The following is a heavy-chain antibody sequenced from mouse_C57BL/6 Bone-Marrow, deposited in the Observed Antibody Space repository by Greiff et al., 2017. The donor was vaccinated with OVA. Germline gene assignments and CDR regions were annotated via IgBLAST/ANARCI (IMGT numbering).Heavy chain of an antibody. CDR1: GYTFTDYE. CDR3: TRWGVKSY. CDR2: IDPETGGT. Sequence: VQLVESGAELVRPGASVTLSCKASGYTFTDYEMHWVKQTPVHGLEWIGAIDPETGGTAYNQKFKGKAILTADKSSSTAYMELRSLTSEDSAVYYCTRWGVKSYWGQGTLVTVSA. D-gene: IGHD2-2*01. J-gene: IGHJ3*01. V-gene: IGHV1-15*01.